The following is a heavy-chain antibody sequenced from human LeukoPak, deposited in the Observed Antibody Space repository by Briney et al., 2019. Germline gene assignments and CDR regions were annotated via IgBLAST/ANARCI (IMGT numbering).Heavy chain of an antibody. CDR1: GDTFTTYG. Sequence: ASVKVSRKASGDTFTTYGITWVRQAPGQGLEWMGWISGYNGNTEYTQKFQGRVAMTRDTSTSTAYMELRSLRSDDTAVYYCARGSSCSGNTCYAAHFDSWGQGTLVTVSS. J-gene: IGHJ4*02. D-gene: IGHD2-15*01. V-gene: IGHV1-18*01. CDR2: ISGYNGNT. CDR3: ARGSSCSGNTCYAAHFDS.